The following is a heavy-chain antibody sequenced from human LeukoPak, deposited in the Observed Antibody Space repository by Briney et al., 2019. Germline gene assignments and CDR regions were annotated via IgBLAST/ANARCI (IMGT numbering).Heavy chain of an antibody. J-gene: IGHJ6*03. V-gene: IGHV4-34*01. D-gene: IGHD2-21*01. CDR1: GGSFSGYC. CDR3: ARGRIASGAYYYYMDV. CDR2: INHSGST. Sequence: SETLSLTCAVYGGSFSGYCWSWIRQPPGKGLEWIGEINHSGSTNYNPSLKSRVTISVDTSKNQVSLKLSSVTAADTAVYYCARGRIASGAYYYYMDVWGKGTTVTVSS.